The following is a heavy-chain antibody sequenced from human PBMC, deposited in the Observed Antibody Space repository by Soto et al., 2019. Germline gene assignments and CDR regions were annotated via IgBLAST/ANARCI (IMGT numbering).Heavy chain of an antibody. V-gene: IGHV1-3*01. CDR1: GYTFTSYA. J-gene: IGHJ4*02. CDR2: INAGNGNT. CDR3: ARGPGGPDGPGDY. Sequence: ASVKVSCKASGYTFTSYAMHWVRQAPGQRLEWMGWINAGNGNTKYSQKFQGRVTITRDTSASSAYMELSSLRSEDTAVYYCARGPGGPDGPGDYWGQGTLVTVSS. D-gene: IGHD2-15*01.